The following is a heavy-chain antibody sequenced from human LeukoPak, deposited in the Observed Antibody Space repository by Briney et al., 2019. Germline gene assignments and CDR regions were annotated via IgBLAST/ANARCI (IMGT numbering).Heavy chain of an antibody. CDR2: IYYSGST. Sequence: SETLSLTCTVSGGSISSYYWSWIRQPPGKGLELVGYIYYSGSTNYNPSLQSRVTISVDTSKNQFSLKLSSVTAADTAVYYCARATYSSGCGTSDYWGQGTLVTVSS. J-gene: IGHJ4*02. V-gene: IGHV4-59*01. CDR3: ARATYSSGCGTSDY. D-gene: IGHD6-19*01. CDR1: GGSISSYY.